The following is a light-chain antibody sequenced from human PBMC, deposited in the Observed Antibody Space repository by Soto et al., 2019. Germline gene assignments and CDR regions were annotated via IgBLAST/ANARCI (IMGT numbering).Light chain of an antibody. J-gene: IGKJ2*01. CDR2: DAS. CDR3: QQRSNWHPKYT. V-gene: IGKV3-11*01. CDR1: QSVSSY. Sequence: EIVLTQSPATLSLSPGERATLSCRASQSVSSYLAWYQQKPGQAPRLPIYDASNRATGIPARFSGSGSGTDFSLTISSLEPEDFAVYYCQQRSNWHPKYTFGQGTKLEIK.